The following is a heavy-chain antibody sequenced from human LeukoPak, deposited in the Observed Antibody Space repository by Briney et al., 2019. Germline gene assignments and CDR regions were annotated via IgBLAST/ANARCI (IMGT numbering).Heavy chain of an antibody. CDR3: AKSMEGYFDY. V-gene: IGHV3-9*01. CDR2: ISWNSGSI. Sequence: GRSLRLPCAASGFTFDDYAMHWVRQAPGKGLEWVSGISWNSGSIGYADSVKGRFTISRDNAKNSLYLQMNSLRAEDTALYYCAKSMEGYFDYWGQGTLVTVSS. D-gene: IGHD2/OR15-2a*01. CDR1: GFTFDDYA. J-gene: IGHJ4*02.